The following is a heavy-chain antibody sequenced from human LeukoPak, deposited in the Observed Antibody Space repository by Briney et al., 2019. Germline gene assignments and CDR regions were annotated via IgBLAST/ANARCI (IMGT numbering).Heavy chain of an antibody. D-gene: IGHD5-18*01. CDR2: IIPIFGTG. V-gene: IGHV1-69*06. CDR1: GGTFSSFA. CDR3: VREAPSETTMVSAFDI. J-gene: IGHJ3*02. Sequence: SVKVSCKAFGGTFSSFAISWVRQAPGQGLEWMGGIIPIFGTGNYAQTFQGRVTITADISTRTAYMELSSLRPEDTAVYYCVREAPSETTMVSAFDIWGQGTIVTVSS.